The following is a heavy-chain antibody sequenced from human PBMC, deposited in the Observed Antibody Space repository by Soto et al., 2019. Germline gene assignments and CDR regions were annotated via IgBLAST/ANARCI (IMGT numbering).Heavy chain of an antibody. D-gene: IGHD2-2*01. CDR2: INYRGTT. CDR3: ARDAPGEAPY. J-gene: IGHJ4*02. V-gene: IGHV4-31*03. Sequence: QVQLQESGPGLVRPSQTLSLTCTVSGGSITNGDYYWNWIRQHPGKGLEWIGYINYRGTTFYNPSLKRRFFISVETSKNQFSLNLSSVTAADTAVYFCARDAPGEAPYWGQGTLVTVSS. CDR1: GGSITNGDYY.